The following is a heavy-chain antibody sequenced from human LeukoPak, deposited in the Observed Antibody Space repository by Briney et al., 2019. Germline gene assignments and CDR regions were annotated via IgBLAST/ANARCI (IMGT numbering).Heavy chain of an antibody. J-gene: IGHJ4*02. V-gene: IGHV4-4*07. Sequence: SETLSLTCTVSGGSISSYYWSWIRQPAGKGLEWIGRIYTSGSTNYNPSLKSRVTMSVDTSKNQFSLKLSSVTAADTAVYYCAREGFLGYYDSSGFDYWGQGTLVTVSS. CDR3: AREGFLGYYDSSGFDY. CDR1: GGSISSYY. CDR2: IYTSGST. D-gene: IGHD3-22*01.